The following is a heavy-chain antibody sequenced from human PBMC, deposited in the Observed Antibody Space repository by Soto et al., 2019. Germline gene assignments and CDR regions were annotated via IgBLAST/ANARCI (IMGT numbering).Heavy chain of an antibody. J-gene: IGHJ4*02. D-gene: IGHD4-17*01. V-gene: IGHV1-46*03. CDR3: ARAIFSTTVTTPFSFDY. CDR2: INPSGGST. CDR1: GYTFTSYY. Sequence: GASVKVSCKASGYTFTSYYMHWVRQAPGQGLEWMGIINPSGGSTSYAQKFQGRVTMTRDTSTSTVYMELSSLRSEDTAVYYCARAIFSTTVTTPFSFDYWGQGTLVTVSS.